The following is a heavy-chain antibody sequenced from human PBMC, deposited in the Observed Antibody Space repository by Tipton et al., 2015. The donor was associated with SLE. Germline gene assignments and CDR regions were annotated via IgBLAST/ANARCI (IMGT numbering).Heavy chain of an antibody. CDR3: ASPGDSTQYYGMDV. CDR1: GFTFSSYW. CDR2: INQDGSEK. J-gene: IGHJ6*02. Sequence: SLRLSCAASGFTFSSYWMSWVRQAPGKGLEWVANINQDGSEKYYVDSVKGRFTISRDNAKNSLYLQMSSLRAEDTAVYYCASPGDSTQYYGMDVWGQGTTVTVSS. D-gene: IGHD2-2*01. V-gene: IGHV3-7*01.